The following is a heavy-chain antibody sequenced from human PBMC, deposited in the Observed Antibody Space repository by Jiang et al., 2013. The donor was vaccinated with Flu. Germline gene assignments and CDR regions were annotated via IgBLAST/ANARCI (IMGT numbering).Heavy chain of an antibody. CDR3: AKERGSGWYYFDY. J-gene: IGHJ4*02. CDR2: ISGSGGST. D-gene: IGHD6-19*01. Sequence: VQLLESGGGLVQPGGSLRLSCAASGFTFSSYAMRWVRQAPGKGLEWVSTISGSGGSTYYADSVKGRFTISRDNSKNTLYLQMNSLRAEDTAVYYCAKERGSGWYYFDYWGQGTLVTVSS. CDR1: GFTFSSYA. V-gene: IGHV3-23*01.